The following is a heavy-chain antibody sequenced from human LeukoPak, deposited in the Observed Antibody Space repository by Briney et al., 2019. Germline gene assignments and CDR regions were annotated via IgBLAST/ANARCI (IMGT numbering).Heavy chain of an antibody. D-gene: IGHD3-10*01. CDR1: GFTFSTYA. J-gene: IGHJ5*02. V-gene: IGHV3-23*01. CDR2: ISGSGIST. CDR3: AKNMDRITMLRGVTTSPNWFDP. Sequence: AGGSLRLXCAASGFTFSTYAMSWVRQAPGKGLEWVSAISGSGISTYYADSVKGRFTISRDNSKNELYLQMSSLRAEDTALYYCAKNMDRITMLRGVTTSPNWFDPWGQGTLVTVSS.